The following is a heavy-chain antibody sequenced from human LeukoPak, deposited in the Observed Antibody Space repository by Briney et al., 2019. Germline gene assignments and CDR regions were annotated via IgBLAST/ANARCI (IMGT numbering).Heavy chain of an antibody. V-gene: IGHV4-61*02. Sequence: SETLSLTCTVSGGSISSGSYYWSWIRQPAGKGLEWIGRIYTSGSTNYNPSLKSRVTISVDTSQNQFSLKLSSVTAADTAVYYCARLSIAGDSNYWGQGTLVTVSS. CDR1: GGSISSGSYY. J-gene: IGHJ4*02. CDR3: ARLSIAGDSNY. D-gene: IGHD2-21*01. CDR2: IYTSGST.